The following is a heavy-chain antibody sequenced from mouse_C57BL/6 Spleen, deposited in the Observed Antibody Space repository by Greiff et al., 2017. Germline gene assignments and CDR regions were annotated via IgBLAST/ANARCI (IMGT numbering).Heavy chain of an antibody. J-gene: IGHJ1*03. V-gene: IGHV1-72*01. CDR2: IDPNSGGT. CDR3: ERDYGSSYASYWYFDV. Sequence: VQLQQPGAELVKPGASVKLSCKASGYTFTSYWMHWVKQRPGRGLEWIGRIDPNSGGTKYNEKFKSKATLTVDKPSSTAYMQLSSLTSEDAAVYYCERDYGSSYASYWYFDVWGTGTTVTVSA. D-gene: IGHD1-1*01. CDR1: GYTFTSYW.